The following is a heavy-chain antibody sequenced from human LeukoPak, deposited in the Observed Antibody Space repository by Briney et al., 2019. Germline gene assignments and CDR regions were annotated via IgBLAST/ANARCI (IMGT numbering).Heavy chain of an antibody. D-gene: IGHD3-10*01. CDR3: ARTNPQLWYGGYYYYMDV. V-gene: IGHV4-34*01. CDR2: TSHSGNT. CDR1: GGSLSGYY. Sequence: SETLSLTCAVYGGSLSGYYWSWIRQPPGKGLEWIGETSHSGNTNYGPSLKSRVTMSVDTSKNQFSLKLRSVTAADTAVYFCARTNPQLWYGGYYYYMDVWGKGTTVIVSS. J-gene: IGHJ6*03.